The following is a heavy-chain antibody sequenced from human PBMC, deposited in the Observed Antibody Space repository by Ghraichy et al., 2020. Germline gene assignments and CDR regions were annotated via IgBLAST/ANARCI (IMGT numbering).Heavy chain of an antibody. CDR2: ISGSGGST. Sequence: GGSLTLSCAASGFTFSSYAMSWVRQAPGKGLEWVSAISGSGGSTYYADSVKGRFTISRDNSKNTLYLQMNSLRAEDTAVYYCAKGPWIQLWDNYFDYWGQGTLVTVSS. CDR3: AKGPWIQLWDNYFDY. J-gene: IGHJ4*02. D-gene: IGHD5-18*01. CDR1: GFTFSSYA. V-gene: IGHV3-23*01.